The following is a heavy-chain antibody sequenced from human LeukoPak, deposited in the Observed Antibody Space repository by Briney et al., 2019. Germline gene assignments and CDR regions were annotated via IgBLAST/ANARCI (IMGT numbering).Heavy chain of an antibody. D-gene: IGHD3-3*01. CDR1: GFTFSSYG. Sequence: GGSLRLSCVASGFTFSSYGMHWVRQAPGKGLEWVAFIRYDGNRKYYADSVKGRFTISRDNSKNTLYLQMNSLRAEDTALFYCARDERAFSYGLVVYWGQGTLVTVSS. CDR3: ARDERAFSYGLVVY. CDR2: IRYDGNRK. J-gene: IGHJ4*02. V-gene: IGHV3-30*02.